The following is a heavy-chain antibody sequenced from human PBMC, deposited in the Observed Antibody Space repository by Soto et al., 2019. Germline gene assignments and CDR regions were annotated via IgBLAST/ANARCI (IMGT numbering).Heavy chain of an antibody. Sequence: DVQLLESGGGLVQPGGSLRLSCATSGFTFGNYGMNWVRQAPGKGLEWGSGISGGGGNTDYADSVKGRFTISRDPSKNTVFLEMNSLRAEDTAVYYCAKGFIVVVTVLRPDEAFDVWGQGTLVTVSS. J-gene: IGHJ3*01. CDR3: AKGFIVVVTVLRPDEAFDV. V-gene: IGHV3-23*01. CDR1: GFTFGNYG. CDR2: ISGGGGNT. D-gene: IGHD2-21*02.